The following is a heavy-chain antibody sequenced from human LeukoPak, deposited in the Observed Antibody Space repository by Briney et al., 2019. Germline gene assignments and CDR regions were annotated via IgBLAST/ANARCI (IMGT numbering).Heavy chain of an antibody. CDR1: GFTFSSYA. CDR3: AIHSSGWDAFDI. D-gene: IGHD6-19*01. J-gene: IGHJ3*02. CDR2: ISGSGGST. Sequence: SGGSLRLSCAASGFTFSSYAMSWVRQAPGKGLEWVSAISGSGGSTYYADSVKGRFTISRDNSKNTLYLQMNSLRAEDTAVYYCAIHSSGWDAFDIWGQGTTVTVSS. V-gene: IGHV3-23*01.